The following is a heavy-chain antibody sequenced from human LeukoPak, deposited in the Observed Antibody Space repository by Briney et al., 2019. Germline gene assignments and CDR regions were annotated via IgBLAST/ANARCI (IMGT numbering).Heavy chain of an antibody. CDR2: ISGTGGST. Sequence: GGSLRLSCAASGFTFSSYAMSWVRQAPGKGLEWVSAISGTGGSTYYPDSVKGRFTISRDNSKNTLYLQMNSLRAEDTAVYYCAKAGPLSYVVVTAFDYWGQGTLVTVSS. J-gene: IGHJ4*02. V-gene: IGHV3-23*01. D-gene: IGHD2-21*02. CDR3: AKAGPLSYVVVTAFDY. CDR1: GFTFSSYA.